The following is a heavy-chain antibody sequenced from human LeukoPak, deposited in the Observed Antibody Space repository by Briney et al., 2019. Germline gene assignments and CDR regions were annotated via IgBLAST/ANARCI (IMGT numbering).Heavy chain of an antibody. CDR3: ARGAAQFDP. Sequence: PSETLSLTCAVYGGSFSGYYWSWIRQPPGKGLEWIGRIYTSGSANYNPSLKSRVTMSVDTSKNQFSLRLSSVTAADTAVYYCARGAAQFDPWGQGTLVTVSS. J-gene: IGHJ5*02. CDR1: GGSFSGYY. V-gene: IGHV4-59*10. CDR2: IYTSGSA. D-gene: IGHD2-15*01.